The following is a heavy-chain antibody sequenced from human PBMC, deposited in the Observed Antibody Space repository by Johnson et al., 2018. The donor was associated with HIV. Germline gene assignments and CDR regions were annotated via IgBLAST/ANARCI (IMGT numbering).Heavy chain of an antibody. V-gene: IGHV3-20*04. CDR2: INWNGGST. J-gene: IGHJ3*01. D-gene: IGHD2-8*01. CDR1: GFTFEDHD. Sequence: VQVVESGGGVVRPGGSLKLSCAASGFTFEDHDMSWVRQIPGKGLEWVSGINWNGGSTGYVDSVKGRFSISRDNAKKSLYLQMNSLRAEDTALYYCATRGFYCTDGICHGVFDFWGQGTVVSVSS. CDR3: ATRGFYCTDGICHGVFDF.